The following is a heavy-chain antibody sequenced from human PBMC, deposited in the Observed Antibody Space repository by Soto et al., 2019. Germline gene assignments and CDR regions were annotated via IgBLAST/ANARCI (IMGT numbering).Heavy chain of an antibody. CDR3: ARGDYSSGWHALDY. D-gene: IGHD6-19*01. J-gene: IGHJ4*02. CDR2: ISAYNGNT. CDR1: GYTFTSYG. Sequence: QVQLVQSGAEVKKPGASVKVSCKASGYTFTSYGISWVRQAPGQGLEWMGWISAYNGNTNYAQKLQGRVTMTTDTFTRTAYMQLRSLRSDYTAVYYCARGDYSSGWHALDYWGQGTLVTVSS. V-gene: IGHV1-18*01.